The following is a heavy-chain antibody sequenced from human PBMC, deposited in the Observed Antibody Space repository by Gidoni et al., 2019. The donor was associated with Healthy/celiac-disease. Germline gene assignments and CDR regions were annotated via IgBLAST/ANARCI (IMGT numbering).Heavy chain of an antibody. V-gene: IGHV3-30*18. CDR3: AKDKNYVWGSYRSNYYGMDV. J-gene: IGHJ6*02. CDR2: ISYDGSNK. D-gene: IGHD3-16*02. Sequence: QVQLVESGGGVVQPGRSLRLSCAASGFTFSSYGMHWVSQAPGKGLEWVAVISYDGSNKYYADSVKGRFTISRDNSKNTLYLQMNSLRAEDTAVYYCAKDKNYVWGSYRSNYYGMDVWGQGTTVTVSS. CDR1: GFTFSSYG.